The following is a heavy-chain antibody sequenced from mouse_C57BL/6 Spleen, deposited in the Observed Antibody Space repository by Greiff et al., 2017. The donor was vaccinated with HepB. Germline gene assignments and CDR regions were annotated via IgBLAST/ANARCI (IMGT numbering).Heavy chain of an antibody. CDR1: GFTFSSYA. Sequence: EVKLMESGGGLVKPGGSLKLSCAASGFTFSSYAMSWVRQTPEKRLEWVATISDGGSYTYYPDNVKGRFTISRDNAKNNLYLQMSHLKSEDTAMYYCARFGYYFFAYWGQGTLVTVSA. V-gene: IGHV5-4*03. CDR2: ISDGGSYT. D-gene: IGHD2-3*01. CDR3: ARFGYYFFAY. J-gene: IGHJ3*01.